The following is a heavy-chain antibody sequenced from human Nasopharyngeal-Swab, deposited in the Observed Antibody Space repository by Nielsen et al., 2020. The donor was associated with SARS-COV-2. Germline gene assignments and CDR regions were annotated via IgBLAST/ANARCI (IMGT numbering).Heavy chain of an antibody. D-gene: IGHD3-16*01. Sequence: GESLKISCAASGFTVSSNYMSWVRQAPGKGLEWVSVIYSGGSTYYAESVKGRFTISRDNSKNTLYLQMNSLRAEDTAVYYCARDRGGYGDYVDYWGQGTLVTVSS. CDR2: IYSGGST. J-gene: IGHJ4*02. CDR1: GFTVSSNY. CDR3: ARDRGGYGDYVDY. V-gene: IGHV3-66*02.